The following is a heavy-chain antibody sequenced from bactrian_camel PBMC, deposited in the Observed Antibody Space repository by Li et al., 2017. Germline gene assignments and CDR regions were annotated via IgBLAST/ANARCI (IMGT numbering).Heavy chain of an antibody. CDR1: GYTVAQHSC. CDR3: ARGDFGSAFGY. Sequence: HVQLVESGGGSVQTGESLRLSCTGSGYTVAQHSCMGWFRQAPGKEREVVAAIYRGEGATYYADSVKGRFTISRDNAKNTVYLQLNSLKTEDMAMYYCARGDFGSAFGYWGQGTQVTVS. J-gene: IGHJ6*01. D-gene: IGHD1*01. CDR2: IYRGEGAT. V-gene: IGHV3S54*01.